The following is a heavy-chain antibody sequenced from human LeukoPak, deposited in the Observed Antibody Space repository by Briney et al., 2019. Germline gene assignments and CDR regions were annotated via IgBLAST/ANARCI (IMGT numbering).Heavy chain of an antibody. CDR1: GGSISSYY. J-gene: IGHJ4*02. CDR2: IYYSGST. V-gene: IGHV4-59*01. Sequence: PSETLSLTCTVSGGSISSYYWSWIRQPPGKGLEYIGYIYYSGSTNYNPSLKSRVTISVDTSKNQFSLKLSSVIAADTAVYYCARGDANWGQGTLVTVSS. CDR3: ARGDAN.